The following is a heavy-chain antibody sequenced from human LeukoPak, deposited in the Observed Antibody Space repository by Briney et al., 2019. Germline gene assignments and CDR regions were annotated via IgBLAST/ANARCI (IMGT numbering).Heavy chain of an antibody. V-gene: IGHV3-30*03. CDR1: GFTFSSYG. CDR3: AREGPRGNSQFDY. D-gene: IGHD2/OR15-2a*01. CDR2: ISYDGSNK. J-gene: IGHJ4*02. Sequence: GRSLRLSCAASGFTFSSYGMHWVRQAPGKGLEWVAVISYDGSNKYHVDSVKGRLTISRDNSKNTLYLQMNSLRVEDTAVYYCAREGPRGNSQFDYWGQGTLVTVSS.